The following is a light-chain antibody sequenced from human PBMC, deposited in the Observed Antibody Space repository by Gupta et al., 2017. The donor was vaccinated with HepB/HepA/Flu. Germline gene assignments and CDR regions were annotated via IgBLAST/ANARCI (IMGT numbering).Light chain of an antibody. J-gene: IGKJ3*01. Sequence: DIQMTQSPSSLSASVGDRVTITCRASQSITNYLNWYQHKPGKAPKLLISATSMLRSGVPSRFSGSGSGTDFTLTISSLQPEDFATYYCQQSSITPITFGPGTKVDLK. CDR3: QQSSITPIT. CDR2: ATS. V-gene: IGKV1-39*01. CDR1: QSITNY.